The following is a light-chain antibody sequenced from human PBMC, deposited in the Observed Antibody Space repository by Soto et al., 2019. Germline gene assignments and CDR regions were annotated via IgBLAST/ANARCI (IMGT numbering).Light chain of an antibody. CDR1: QSIGRY. J-gene: IGKJ5*01. Sequence: IHMNHAPSSLSASVLYRVTITFLASQSIGRYLNLYQQTPGRAPKFLIYAASSLQSGVPSRFSGSGSGTDFTLTISSLQPEDFATYYCQQSYSTLTTFGQGTRLETK. CDR2: AAS. V-gene: IGKV1-39*01. CDR3: QQSYSTLTT.